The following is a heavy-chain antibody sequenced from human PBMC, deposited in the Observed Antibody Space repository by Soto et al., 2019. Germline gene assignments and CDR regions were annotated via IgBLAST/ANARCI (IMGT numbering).Heavy chain of an antibody. V-gene: IGHV3-11*05. J-gene: IGHJ4*02. CDR2: ISSRSNYT. CDR3: ARVLSGTRSFDY. CDR1: GFTFGAHY. Sequence: QVQLVESGGGLVKPGGSLRLSCAASGFTFGAHYMTWIRQAPGKGLEWLSYISSRSNYTDYADSVKGRFTTSRDNAKNSLYLQMHSLRADDTAVYYCARVLSGTRSFDYWGQGTLVTVSS. D-gene: IGHD5-12*01.